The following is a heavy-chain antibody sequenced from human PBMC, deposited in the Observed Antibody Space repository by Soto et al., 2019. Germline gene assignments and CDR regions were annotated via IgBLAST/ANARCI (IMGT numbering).Heavy chain of an antibody. J-gene: IGHJ1*01. CDR3: AKERAAAGTYFQR. CDR2: ISGSGGRI. V-gene: IGHV3-23*01. CDR1: GFTFSSYA. D-gene: IGHD6-13*01. Sequence: EVQLLESGGGLVLPGGSLRVSCAASGFTFSSYAMSWVRQAPGKGLEWVSGISGSGGRIYYADSVKGRFTISRDNSKNTLYLQMNSLRAEATAVYYCAKERAAAGTYFQRWGQGTLVTVSS.